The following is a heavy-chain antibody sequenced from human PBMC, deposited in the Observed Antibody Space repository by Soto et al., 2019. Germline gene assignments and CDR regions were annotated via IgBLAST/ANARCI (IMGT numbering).Heavy chain of an antibody. CDR1: GGSISSGGYY. CDR2: IYYSGTT. CDR3: ARCSLVAVPAPRFDP. Sequence: QVQLQESGPGLVKPSETLSLTCTVSGGSISSGGYYWSWIRQHPGKGLEWIGYIYYSGTTYYNPSLKSRVTISVVTSKIQFSLKLSSVSAADTALYYCARCSLVAVPAPRFDPWGRGTLVTVSS. J-gene: IGHJ5*02. V-gene: IGHV4-31*03. D-gene: IGHD2-15*01.